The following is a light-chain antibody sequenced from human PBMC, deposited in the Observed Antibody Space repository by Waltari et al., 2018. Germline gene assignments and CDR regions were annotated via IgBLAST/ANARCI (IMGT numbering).Light chain of an antibody. V-gene: IGLV6-57*03. CDR1: RGSISNHY. CDR3: QSYDDSSWV. Sequence: NFMLTQPHSVSESPGKTVTISCTRSRGSISNHYVQWYQQRPGNAPITLIYEVNLRPSGVPDRFSGSVDSSSNSASLTISGLKTEDEADYFCQSYDDSSWVFGGGTKLTVL. CDR2: EVN. J-gene: IGLJ3*02.